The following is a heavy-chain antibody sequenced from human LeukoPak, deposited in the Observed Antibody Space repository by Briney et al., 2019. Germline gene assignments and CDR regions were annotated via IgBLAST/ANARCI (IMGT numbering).Heavy chain of an antibody. CDR1: GFTFSSYS. CDR3: ARQYSSSWCVDY. D-gene: IGHD6-13*01. Sequence: TGGSLRLSCAASGFTFSSYSMNWVRQAPGKGLEWVSSISSSSSYIYYADSVKGRFTISRDNAKNSLYLQMNSLRAEDTAVYYCARQYSSSWCVDYWGQGTLVTVSS. V-gene: IGHV3-21*01. CDR2: ISSSSSYI. J-gene: IGHJ4*02.